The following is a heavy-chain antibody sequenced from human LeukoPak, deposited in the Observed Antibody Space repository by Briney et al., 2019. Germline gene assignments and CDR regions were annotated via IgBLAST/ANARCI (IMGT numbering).Heavy chain of an antibody. D-gene: IGHD2-2*02. CDR2: MNPNSGNT. Sequence: ASEKVSCKASGYTFTSYDINWVRQATGQGLEWMGWMNPNSGNTGYAQKFQGRVTMTRNTSISTAYMELSSLRSEDTAVYYCARGVTPTSCYNYWGQGTLVTVSS. J-gene: IGHJ4*02. CDR3: ARGVTPTSCYNY. V-gene: IGHV1-8*01. CDR1: GYTFTSYD.